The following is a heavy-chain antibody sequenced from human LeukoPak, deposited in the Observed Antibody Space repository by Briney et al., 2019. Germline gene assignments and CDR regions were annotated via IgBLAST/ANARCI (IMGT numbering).Heavy chain of an antibody. D-gene: IGHD1-26*01. J-gene: IGHJ4*02. V-gene: IGHV3-7*01. CDR3: VKGGTNFDT. CDR2: IKQDGSAK. CDR1: GFIFSSSW. Sequence: PGGSLRLSCAASGFIFSSSWMSWVRQAPGKGLEWVANIKQDGSAKYHVDSVKGRFTISRDNAENSLYLQMNSLRTEDTAVYYCVKGGTNFDTWGQGTLVTVSS.